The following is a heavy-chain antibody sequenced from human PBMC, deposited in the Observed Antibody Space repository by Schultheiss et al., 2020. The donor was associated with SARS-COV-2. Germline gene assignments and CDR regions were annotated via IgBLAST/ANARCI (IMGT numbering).Heavy chain of an antibody. CDR3: ARGETGYSSSWYGPYYYYGMDV. Sequence: SETLSLTCTVSGGSISSYYWSWIRQPPEKGLEWIGYIYYSGSTNYNPSLKSRVTISVDTSKNQFSLKLSSVTAADTAVYYCARGETGYSSSWYGPYYYYGMDVWGQGTTVTVSS. CDR2: IYYSGST. V-gene: IGHV4-59*01. CDR1: GGSISSYY. D-gene: IGHD6-13*01. J-gene: IGHJ6*02.